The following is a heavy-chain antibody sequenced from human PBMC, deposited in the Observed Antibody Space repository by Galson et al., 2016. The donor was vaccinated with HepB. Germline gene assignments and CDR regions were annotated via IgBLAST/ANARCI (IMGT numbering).Heavy chain of an antibody. CDR3: ARTSLESLSAFDY. Sequence: LVKVSCKASGYTFTRYHMHWVRQAPGQGLEWMGVINPSGGTTTYAQKFQGRVTMTRDTSTSTVYMDLSRLRSEDTAVYYCARTSLESLSAFDYWGQGTLVTVSS. D-gene: IGHD1-1*01. J-gene: IGHJ4*02. CDR1: GYTFTRYH. V-gene: IGHV1-46*01. CDR2: INPSGGTT.